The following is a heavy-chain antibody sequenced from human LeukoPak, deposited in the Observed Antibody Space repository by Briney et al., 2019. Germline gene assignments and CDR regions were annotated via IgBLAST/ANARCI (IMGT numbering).Heavy chain of an antibody. J-gene: IGHJ5*02. CDR2: IYYSGST. D-gene: IGHD3-3*01. V-gene: IGHV4-59*01. CDR1: GGSISSYY. CDR3: ARVGSGYYTYWFDP. Sequence: SETLSLTCTVSGGSISSYYWSWIRQPPGKGLEWIGYIYYSGSTNYNPSLKSRVTISVDTSRNQFSLKLSSVTAADTAVYYCARVGSGYYTYWFDPWGQGTLVTVSS.